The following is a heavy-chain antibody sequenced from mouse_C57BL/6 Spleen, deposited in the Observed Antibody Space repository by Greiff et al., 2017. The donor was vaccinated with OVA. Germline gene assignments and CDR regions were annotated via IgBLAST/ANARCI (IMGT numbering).Heavy chain of an antibody. V-gene: IGHV5-4*01. CDR2: ISDGGSYT. CDR1: GFTFSSYA. Sequence: EVQRVESGGGLVKPGGSLKLSCAASGFTFSSYAMSWVRQTPEKRLEWVATISDGGSYTYYPDNVKGRFTISRDNAKNNLYLQMSHLKSEDTAMYYCAREGTYYFDYWGQGTTLTVSS. CDR3: AREGTYYFDY. J-gene: IGHJ2*01. D-gene: IGHD3-3*01.